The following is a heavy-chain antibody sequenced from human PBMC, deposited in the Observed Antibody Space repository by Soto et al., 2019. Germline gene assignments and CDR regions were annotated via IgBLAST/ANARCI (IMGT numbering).Heavy chain of an antibody. V-gene: IGHV1-2*02. CDR2: INPNNGGT. J-gene: IGHJ3*02. CDR3: ARDQDTVVIKLLDAFDM. CDR1: GYTFTGYY. D-gene: IGHD3-10*01. Sequence: ASVKVSCKASGYTFTGYYMHWVRQAPGQGLEWMGWINPNNGGTNYSQKFQGRVSMSGDTSVSTAYMELSSLRYDDTAVYYCARDQDTVVIKLLDAFDMWGQGTVVTVSS.